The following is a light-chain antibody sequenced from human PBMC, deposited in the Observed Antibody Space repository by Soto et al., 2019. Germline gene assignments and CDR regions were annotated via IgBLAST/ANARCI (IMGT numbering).Light chain of an antibody. Sequence: EIVMTQSPATLSVSPGERATLSCRASQSVSSNLAWYQQKPGQAPRLLIYGAYTRATGIPARFSGSGSGTEFNLTISILQSEDFAVYYCQQYNNWPPPLTFGGGTKVEIK. V-gene: IGKV3-15*01. J-gene: IGKJ4*01. CDR1: QSVSSN. CDR2: GAY. CDR3: QQYNNWPPPLT.